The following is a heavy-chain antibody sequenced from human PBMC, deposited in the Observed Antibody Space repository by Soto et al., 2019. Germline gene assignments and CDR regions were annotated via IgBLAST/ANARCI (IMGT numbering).Heavy chain of an antibody. V-gene: IGHV1-69*13. CDR2: IIPIFGTA. J-gene: IGHJ1*01. CDR3: ARGRRCGGDCLEYFQH. Sequence: SVKVSCKASGGTFSSYAISWVRQAPGQGLEWMGGIIPIFGTANYAQKFQGRVTITADESTSTAYMELSSLRSEDTAVYYCARGRRCGGDCLEYFQHWGQGTLVTVSS. D-gene: IGHD2-21*02. CDR1: GGTFSSYA.